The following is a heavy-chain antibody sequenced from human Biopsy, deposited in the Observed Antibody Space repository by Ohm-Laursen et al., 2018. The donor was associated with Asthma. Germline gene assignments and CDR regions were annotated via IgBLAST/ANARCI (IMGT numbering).Heavy chain of an antibody. D-gene: IGHD3-3*01. CDR2: MSFDGRQT. Sequence: RLSCAASGFTFSKYGMHWVRQAPGKGLEWVAVMSFDGRQTYYADSVKGRFTISRDNSKNTLYLQMNSLRAEDTAVYYCAKERYYDFWSGYPIWGQGTMVTVSS. CDR3: AKERYYDFWSGYPI. J-gene: IGHJ3*02. CDR1: GFTFSKYG. V-gene: IGHV3-30*18.